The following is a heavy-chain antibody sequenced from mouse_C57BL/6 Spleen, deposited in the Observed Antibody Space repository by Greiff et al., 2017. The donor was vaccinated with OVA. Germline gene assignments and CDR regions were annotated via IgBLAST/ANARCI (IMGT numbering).Heavy chain of an antibody. CDR2: IYPGSGST. D-gene: IGHD1-1*01. Sequence: QVQLQQPGAELVKPGASVKMSCKASGYTFTSYWITWVKQRPGQGLEWIGDIYPGSGSTNYNEKFKSKATLTVDTSSSTAYMQLSSLTSEDSAVYYCASGDCGYYGSSSYYFDYWGQGTTLTVSS. CDR3: ASGDCGYYGSSSYYFDY. V-gene: IGHV1-55*01. CDR1: GYTFTSYW. J-gene: IGHJ2*01.